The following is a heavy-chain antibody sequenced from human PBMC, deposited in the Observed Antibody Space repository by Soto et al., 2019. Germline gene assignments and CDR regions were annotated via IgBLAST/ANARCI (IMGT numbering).Heavy chain of an antibody. D-gene: IGHD2-15*01. V-gene: IGHV4-39*01. CDR1: GVSIHNSHYF. J-gene: IGHJ5*01. CDR2: VYYSGGA. Sequence: QLQLHESGPGLVKPSETLSLTCAVSGVSIHNSHYFWAWIRQPPGKGLEFIGRVYYSGGANYNPYLKSRVTISVATSKNPLSLRVNSVTAADTAVYYCGRVVEGATRHTDFDSWGQGTLVTVSS. CDR3: GRVVEGATRHTDFDS.